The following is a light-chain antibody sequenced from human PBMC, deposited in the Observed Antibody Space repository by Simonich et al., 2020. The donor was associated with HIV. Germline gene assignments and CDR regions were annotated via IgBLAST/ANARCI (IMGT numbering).Light chain of an antibody. CDR2: AAS. CDR1: QSINNY. Sequence: DIQMTHSPSSLSASVGDRVTITCRARQSINNYLNWYQQKPGKAPKLLIYAASSLQSGVPSRFRGSGSGTDFTLTISRLQPEDFATYFCQQSYITSYTFGQGTKLEIK. J-gene: IGKJ2*01. V-gene: IGKV1-39*01. CDR3: QQSYITSYT.